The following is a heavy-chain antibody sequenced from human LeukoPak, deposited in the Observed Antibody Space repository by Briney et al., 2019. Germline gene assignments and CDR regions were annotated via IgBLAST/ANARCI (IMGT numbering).Heavy chain of an antibody. CDR1: GFTLSRYS. J-gene: IGHJ4*02. Sequence: GGSLRLSCAASGFTLSRYSMNWVRQAPGKGLEWVSSISSSSSYIYYADSVKGGFTISRDNAKTSLYLQMNSLPAEDTAVYYCAREMGDVTFDYWGQGTLVTVSS. CDR3: AREMGDVTFDY. V-gene: IGHV3-21*01. CDR2: ISSSSSYI. D-gene: IGHD3-16*01.